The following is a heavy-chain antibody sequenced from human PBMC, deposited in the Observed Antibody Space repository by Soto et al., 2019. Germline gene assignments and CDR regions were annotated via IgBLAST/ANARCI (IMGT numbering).Heavy chain of an antibody. CDR2: IIPIFGTA. V-gene: IGHV1-69*13. J-gene: IGHJ3*02. CDR1: GGTFSSYA. CDR3: AQGGYYYDSSGPAADAFDI. Sequence: GASVKVSCKASGGTFSSYAISWVRQAPGQGLEWMGGIIPIFGTANYAQKFQGRVTITADESTSTAYMELSSLRSEDTAVYYCAQGGYYYDSSGPAADAFDIWGQGTMVTVS. D-gene: IGHD3-22*01.